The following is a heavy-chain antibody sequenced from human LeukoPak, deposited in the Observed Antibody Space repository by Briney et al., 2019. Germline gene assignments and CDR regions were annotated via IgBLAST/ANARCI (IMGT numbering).Heavy chain of an antibody. Sequence: PSETLSLTCAVYGGSFSGNFWSWVRQPPGKGLEWIGEINHRGNTNYNPSLKSRVTISVDTSKNQFSLRLSSVTAADTAVYCCARVPESVGINYFDSWGQGTQVTVSS. V-gene: IGHV4-34*01. D-gene: IGHD1-26*01. CDR3: ARVPESVGINYFDS. CDR2: INHRGNT. J-gene: IGHJ4*02. CDR1: GGSFSGNF.